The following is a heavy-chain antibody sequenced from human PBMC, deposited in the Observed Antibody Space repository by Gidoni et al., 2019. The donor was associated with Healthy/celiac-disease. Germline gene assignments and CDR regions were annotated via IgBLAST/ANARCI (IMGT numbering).Heavy chain of an antibody. CDR3: AREMASSSASYFDY. CDR1: GHAFTSYA. J-gene: IGHJ4*02. Sequence: QVPLVQSGSEVQKPCPSVKVSCKSTGHAFTSYAMLWVRQAPGQRLELMGWINAGNGNTPYSQKFQGRVTITRDTSESTVYMELSSLRSEDTAVYYCAREMASSSASYFDYWGQGTLVTVSA. D-gene: IGHD6-6*01. CDR2: INAGNGNT. V-gene: IGHV1-3*01.